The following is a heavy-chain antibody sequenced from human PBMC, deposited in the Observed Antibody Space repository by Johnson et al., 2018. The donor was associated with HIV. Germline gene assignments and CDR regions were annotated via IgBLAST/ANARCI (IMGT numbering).Heavy chain of an antibody. CDR3: AKPPSMGADGFAI. Sequence: QVQLVESGGGVVQPGRSLRLSCAASGFTFSSYGMHWVRQAPGKGLEWVAVISYHGGPKYSADSVKGRFTISRDNSKNALYLQMNSLRADDTAIYYCAKPPSMGADGFAIWGHGTMVTVSS. D-gene: IGHD3-16*01. V-gene: IGHV3-30*18. CDR2: ISYHGGPK. CDR1: GFTFSSYG. J-gene: IGHJ3*02.